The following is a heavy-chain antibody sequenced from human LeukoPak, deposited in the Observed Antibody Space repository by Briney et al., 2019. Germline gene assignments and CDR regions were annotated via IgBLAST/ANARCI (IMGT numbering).Heavy chain of an antibody. CDR2: IYYSGST. V-gene: IGHV4-39*01. Sequence: SETLSLTCTVSGGSNSSSSYYWGWIRQPPGKGLEWIGSIYYSGSTYYNPSLKSRVTISVDTSKNQFSLKLSSVTAADTAVYYCARHQWLQPFLFDYWGQGTLVTVSS. CDR3: ARHQWLQPFLFDY. D-gene: IGHD5-24*01. J-gene: IGHJ4*02. CDR1: GGSNSSSSYY.